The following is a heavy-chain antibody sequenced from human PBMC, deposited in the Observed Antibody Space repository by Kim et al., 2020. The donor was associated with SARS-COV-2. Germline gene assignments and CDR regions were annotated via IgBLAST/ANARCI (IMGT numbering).Heavy chain of an antibody. J-gene: IGHJ6*02. CDR1: GFTFEDYA. CDR2: IRSKGYGGTT. CDR3: ARAVPSNYYVMDV. V-gene: IGHV3-49*04. Sequence: GGSLRLSCTASGFTFEDYAVSWVRQAPGKWPEWVGFIRSKGYGGTTEYAASVKGRFIISRDDSKWIAHLQLNSLKTEDTAVYYCARAVPSNYYVMDVWGQGTTVTVSS. D-gene: IGHD2-2*01.